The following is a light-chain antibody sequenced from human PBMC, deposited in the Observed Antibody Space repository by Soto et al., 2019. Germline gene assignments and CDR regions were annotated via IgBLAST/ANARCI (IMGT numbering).Light chain of an antibody. V-gene: IGKV3-11*01. CDR3: KQRSNWPPVT. Sequence: EVVLTQSPATLSLSPGERATLSCRASQSVSRHLAWYQQKPGQAPRLLILDASDRATGIPARFSGSGSVTNFTHTISSLEPEDFAVYYCKQRSNWPPVTFGGGTKVEIK. CDR1: QSVSRH. CDR2: DAS. J-gene: IGKJ4*01.